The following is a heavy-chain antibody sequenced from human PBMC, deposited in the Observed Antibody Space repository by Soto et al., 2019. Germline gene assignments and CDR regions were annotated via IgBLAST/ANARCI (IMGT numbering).Heavy chain of an antibody. CDR2: ISWNSGSI. CDR3: AKDLRGDYEAKGAFDI. Sequence: GGSLRLSCAASGFTFDDYAMHWVRQAPGKGLEWVSGISWNSGSIGYADSVKGRFTISRDNAKNSLYLQMNSLRAEDTALYYCAKDLRGDYEAKGAFDIWGQGTMVTVSS. V-gene: IGHV3-9*01. D-gene: IGHD4-17*01. J-gene: IGHJ3*02. CDR1: GFTFDDYA.